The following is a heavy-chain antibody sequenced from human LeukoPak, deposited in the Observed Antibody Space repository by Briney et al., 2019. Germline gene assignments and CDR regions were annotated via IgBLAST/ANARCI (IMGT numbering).Heavy chain of an antibody. V-gene: IGHV3-7*03. D-gene: IGHD3-10*01. CDR1: GFTFSSYW. CDR3: ARCPWFGELPHPAYGMDV. CDR2: IGQDGSEK. Sequence: GGSLRLSCAASGFTFSSYWMSWVRQAPGKGLEWVANIGQDGSEKYYVDSVKGRFTISRDNAKNSLYLQMNSLRAEDTAVYYCARCPWFGELPHPAYGMDVWGKGTTVTVSS. J-gene: IGHJ6*04.